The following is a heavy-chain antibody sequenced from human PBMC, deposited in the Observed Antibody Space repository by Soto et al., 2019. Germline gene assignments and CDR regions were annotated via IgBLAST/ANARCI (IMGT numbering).Heavy chain of an antibody. Sequence: ASVKVSCKASGYTLTSHGISWVRQAPGQGLEWMGWISGYNGNTNYAQKLQGRVTMTTDTSTSTAYMELRSLRSDDTAVYYCARWAGKNSDLGGHCDWCGQGNRVAVS. CDR3: ARWAGKNSDLGGHCDW. CDR2: ISGYNGNT. V-gene: IGHV1-18*04. J-gene: IGHJ4*02. CDR1: GYTLTSHG. D-gene: IGHD4-4*01.